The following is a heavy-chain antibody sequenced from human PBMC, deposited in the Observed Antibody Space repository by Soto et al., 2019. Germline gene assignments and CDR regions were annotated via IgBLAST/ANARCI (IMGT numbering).Heavy chain of an antibody. V-gene: IGHV1-46*01. CDR3: ASSPAYGSSWYGIPPDLSHGMDV. CDR1: GYTFTSYY. CDR2: INPRGGIT. Sequence: GASVRVSCKASGYTFTSYYIHWVRQAPGQGLEWMGIINPRGGITTYAQKFQGRLTVTGDTSTSTVYMELSSLTSEDTAMYHCASSPAYGSSWYGIPPDLSHGMDVWGQGTTVTVSS. D-gene: IGHD6-13*01. J-gene: IGHJ6*02.